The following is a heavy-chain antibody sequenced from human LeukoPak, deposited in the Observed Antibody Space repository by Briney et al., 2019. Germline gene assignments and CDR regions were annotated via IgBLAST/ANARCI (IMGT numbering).Heavy chain of an antibody. CDR1: GFTFSTYT. CDR2: ITSSGNYK. D-gene: IGHD1-14*01. V-gene: IGHV3-21*01. J-gene: IGHJ3*02. CDR3: ARVDHTEAFET. Sequence: GGSLRLSCAASGFTFSTYTMNWVRQAPGKELEWVSSITSSGNYKYYGDPVKGRFTISRDNAKNSLYLEMNSLRVEDTAVYYCARVDHTEAFETWGQGTVVTVS.